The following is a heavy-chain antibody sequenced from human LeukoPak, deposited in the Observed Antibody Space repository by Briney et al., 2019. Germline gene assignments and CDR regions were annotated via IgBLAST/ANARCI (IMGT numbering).Heavy chain of an antibody. D-gene: IGHD3-22*01. CDR3: ARLVVVPGAFDY. Sequence: PSETLSLTCAVYGGSFSGYYWSWIRQPPGKGLEWIGEINHSGSTNYNPSLKSRVTISVDTFKNQFSLKLSSVTAADTAVYYCARLVVVPGAFDYWGQGTLVTVSS. CDR2: INHSGST. J-gene: IGHJ4*02. V-gene: IGHV4-34*01. CDR1: GGSFSGYY.